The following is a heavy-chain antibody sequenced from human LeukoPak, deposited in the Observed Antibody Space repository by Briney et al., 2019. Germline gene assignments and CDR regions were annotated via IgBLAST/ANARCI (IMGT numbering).Heavy chain of an antibody. V-gene: IGHV5-51*01. J-gene: IGHJ3*02. CDR3: ARLSRIAAAGTHDAFDI. D-gene: IGHD6-13*01. CDR1: GYSFTSYW. CDR2: IYPGDSDT. Sequence: GESLKISCKGSGYSFTSYWIGWVRQMAGKGLEWMGIIYPGDSDTRYSPSFQGQVTISADKSISTAYLQWSSLKASDTAMYYCARLSRIAAAGTHDAFDIWGQGTMVTVSS.